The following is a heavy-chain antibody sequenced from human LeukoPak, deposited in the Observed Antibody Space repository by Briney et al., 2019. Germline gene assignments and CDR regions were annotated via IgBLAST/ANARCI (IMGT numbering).Heavy chain of an antibody. Sequence: PSETLSLTCTVSGGSINNHYWSWIRQPPGKGLEWIGYIYYSGTTNYNPSLTSRVTISVDPSKNQFSLKLSSVTAADTAVYYCARQGSHYDSWGQGTLVTVSS. J-gene: IGHJ4*02. D-gene: IGHD1-26*01. CDR2: IYYSGTT. CDR3: ARQGSHYDS. CDR1: GGSINNHY. V-gene: IGHV4-59*08.